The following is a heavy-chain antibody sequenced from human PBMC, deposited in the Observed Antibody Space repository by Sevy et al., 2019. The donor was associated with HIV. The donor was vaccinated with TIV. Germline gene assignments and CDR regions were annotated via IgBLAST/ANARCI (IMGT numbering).Heavy chain of an antibody. CDR2: INPDGSEK. V-gene: IGHV3-7*01. D-gene: IGHD2-15*01. CDR1: GFIFSGYW. CDR3: VRGRYCSGGGCYIDF. Sequence: GGSLRLSCAVPGFIFSGYWMTWVRQAPGKGLEWVANINPDGSEKYYVDSVKGRFTISRDNAENSLFLQMSSLGAADTAFYYCVRGRYCSGGGCYIDFRGQGTLVTVSS. J-gene: IGHJ4*02.